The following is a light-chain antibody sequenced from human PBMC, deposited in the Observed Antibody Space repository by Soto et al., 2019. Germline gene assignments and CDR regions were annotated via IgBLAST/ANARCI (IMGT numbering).Light chain of an antibody. CDR1: QNINNW. CDR2: DAS. V-gene: IGKV1-5*01. Sequence: DIQVTQSPSSVSASVGDRFTITCRASQNINNWIAWYQQKPGKAPKFLIYDASTLESGVPSRFSGSGFGTEFSLTISSLQPDDFGSYYCQHMRTFGQGTKVDIK. CDR3: QHMRT. J-gene: IGKJ1*01.